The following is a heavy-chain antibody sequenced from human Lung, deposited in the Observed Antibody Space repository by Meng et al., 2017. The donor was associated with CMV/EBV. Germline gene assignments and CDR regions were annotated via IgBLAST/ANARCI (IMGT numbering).Heavy chain of an antibody. Sequence: SXTLSLXCTVSGGSISSRTYYWPWLRQPPGKGLDWIGSVYYSGSPHYNPSLKSRVTISVDTSKNQFSLTLRSVTAADTAVYYCARDAPGRSGDAFSLWGQGXLVTVSS. CDR3: ARDAPGRSGDAFSL. CDR2: VYYSGSP. D-gene: IGHD1-26*01. CDR1: GGSISSRTYY. V-gene: IGHV4-39*07. J-gene: IGHJ4*03.